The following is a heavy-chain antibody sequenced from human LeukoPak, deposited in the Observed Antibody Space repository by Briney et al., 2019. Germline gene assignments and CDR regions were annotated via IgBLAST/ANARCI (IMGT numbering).Heavy chain of an antibody. CDR1: GGSISNYY. CDR2: IYYSGTT. Sequence: PSETLSLTCTVSGGSISNYYWSWVRQPPGKGLEWIGHIYYSGTTNYSPSLKSRVTISVDTSKNQFSLKLSSVTAADTAVYYCARGGGYSSGWYLSWFDPWGQGTLVTVSS. J-gene: IGHJ5*02. CDR3: ARGGGYSSGWYLSWFDP. V-gene: IGHV4-59*12. D-gene: IGHD6-19*01.